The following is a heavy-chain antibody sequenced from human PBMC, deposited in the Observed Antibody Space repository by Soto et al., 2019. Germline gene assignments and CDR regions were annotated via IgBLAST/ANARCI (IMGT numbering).Heavy chain of an antibody. J-gene: IGHJ4*02. CDR1: GYTLTELS. Sequence: GASVKVSCKVPGYTLTELSMHWVRQAAGQVLECMVWMNPGNNQHVYXXKFRGRVXXSTDTSISTTXMELSXLTSEDTAVYYCARAPLGIIVAPDFWRQGTLVTVSS. CDR3: ARAPLGIIVAPDF. D-gene: IGHD3-22*01. CDR2: MNPGNNQH. V-gene: IGHV1-24*01.